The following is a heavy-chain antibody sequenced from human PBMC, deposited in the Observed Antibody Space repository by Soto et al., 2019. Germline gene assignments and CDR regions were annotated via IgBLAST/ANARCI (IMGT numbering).Heavy chain of an antibody. Sequence: EVQLLESGGDLVQPGGSLRLSCVGSGFSFDNYGMSWVRQAPGKGLEWVSAIKSDGSSTYYAASVKDRFTISRDNSKNTLYLQLNSLRAEDTAVYYCAQLGLMTFSHKHYFNHWGRGTLVTVSP. CDR1: GFSFDNYG. CDR2: IKSDGSST. D-gene: IGHD3-16*01. CDR3: AQLGLMTFSHKHYFNH. V-gene: IGHV3-23*01. J-gene: IGHJ4*02.